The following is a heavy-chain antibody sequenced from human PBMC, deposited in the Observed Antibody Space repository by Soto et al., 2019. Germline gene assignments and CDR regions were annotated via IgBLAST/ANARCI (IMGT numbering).Heavy chain of an antibody. V-gene: IGHV4-59*08. J-gene: IGHJ4*02. CDR2: IYYSGST. CDR1: GGSISSYY. Sequence: QVQLQESGPGLVKPSETLSLTCTVSGGSISSYYWSWIRQPPGKGLEWIGYIYYSGSTNNNPSLKSRVTISVDTSKNQFSLKLSSVTAADTAVYYCARHVPFGDGEYDYWGQGTLVTVSS. CDR3: ARHVPFGDGEYDY. D-gene: IGHD3-10*01.